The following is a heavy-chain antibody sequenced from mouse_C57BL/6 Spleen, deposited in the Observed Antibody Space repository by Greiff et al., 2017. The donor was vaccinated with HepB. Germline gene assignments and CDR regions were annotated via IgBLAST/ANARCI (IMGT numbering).Heavy chain of an antibody. CDR2: IDPSDSET. J-gene: IGHJ3*01. CDR1: GYTFTSYW. CDR3: ARDGYDRAWFAY. V-gene: IGHV1-52*01. Sequence: VQLQQPGAELVRPGSSVKLSCKASGYTFTSYWLHWVKQRPIQGLEWIGNIDPSDSETHYNQKFKDKATLTVDKSSSTAYMQLSSLTSEDSAVYYCARDGYDRAWFAYWGQGTLVTVSA. D-gene: IGHD2-2*01.